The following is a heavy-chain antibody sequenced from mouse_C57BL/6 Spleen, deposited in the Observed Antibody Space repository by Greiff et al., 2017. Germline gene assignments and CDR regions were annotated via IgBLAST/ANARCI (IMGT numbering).Heavy chain of an antibody. V-gene: IGHV1-47*01. CDR3: AMRRAYYSNYEYFDY. CDR2: FHPYNDDT. CDR1: GYTFTTYP. Sequence: QVQLQQSGAELVKPGASVKMSCKASGYTFTTYPIEWMKQNHGKSLEWIGNFHPYNDDTKYNEKFKGKATLTVEKSSSTVYLELSRLTSDDSAVYYCAMRRAYYSNYEYFDYWGQGTTLTVSS. J-gene: IGHJ2*01. D-gene: IGHD2-5*01.